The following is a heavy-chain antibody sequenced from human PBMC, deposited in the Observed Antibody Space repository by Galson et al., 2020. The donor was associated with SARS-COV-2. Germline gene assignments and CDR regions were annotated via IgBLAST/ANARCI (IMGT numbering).Heavy chain of an antibody. CDR2: ISHSGGT. J-gene: IGHJ3*02. CDR1: GTSISSASYS. V-gene: IGHV4-30-2*01. CDR3: ARLHYGEYAPEAFDI. D-gene: IGHD4-17*01. Sequence: SETLSLTCAVSGTSISSASYSWNWIRQPPGKGMERIGYISHSGGTYYNTSLKSRVTISGDRSKNQFSLRLSSVTAADTAVYYCARLHYGEYAPEAFDIWGPGTRVTVAS.